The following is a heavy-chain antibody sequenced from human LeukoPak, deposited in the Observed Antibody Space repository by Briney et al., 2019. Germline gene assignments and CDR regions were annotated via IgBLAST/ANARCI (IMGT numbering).Heavy chain of an antibody. V-gene: IGHV4-59*11. Sequence: SETLSLTCTVSGGSIKSHFWSWVRQPPGKRLEWIGYIFHSGSTNYNPSLKSRVTISVDTSKNQFSLQLNSVTPADTAVYYCAREEMATMNWFDPWGQGTLVTVSS. J-gene: IGHJ5*02. D-gene: IGHD5-24*01. CDR1: GGSIKSHF. CDR2: IFHSGST. CDR3: AREEMATMNWFDP.